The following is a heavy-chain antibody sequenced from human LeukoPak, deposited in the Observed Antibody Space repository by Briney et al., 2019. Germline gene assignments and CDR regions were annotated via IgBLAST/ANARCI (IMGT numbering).Heavy chain of an antibody. D-gene: IGHD1-1*01. CDR2: IDGGGGST. V-gene: IGHV3-23*01. CDR1: GFTFSNFG. Sequence: GGSLRLSCVVSGFTFSNFGMSWVRQAPGKGLEWVSAIDGGGGSTYYADAVKGRFTISRDNSKNTLYLQMNSLRGEDTAVYYCAKKGRSRGTTYFDYWGQGTLVTVSS. CDR3: AKKGRSRGTTYFDY. J-gene: IGHJ4*02.